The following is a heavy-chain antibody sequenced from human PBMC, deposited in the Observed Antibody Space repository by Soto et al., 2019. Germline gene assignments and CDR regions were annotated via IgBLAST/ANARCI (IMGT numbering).Heavy chain of an antibody. Sequence: ASVKVSCKASGYTFTSYAMHWVRQAPGQRLEWMGWINAGNGNTKYSQKFQGRVTITRDTSASTAYMELSSLRSEDTAVYYCARTLYYDFWSVYYTGIESPYGMDVWGQGTTVTVSS. CDR2: INAGNGNT. D-gene: IGHD3-3*01. J-gene: IGHJ6*02. V-gene: IGHV1-3*01. CDR1: GYTFTSYA. CDR3: ARTLYYDFWSVYYTGIESPYGMDV.